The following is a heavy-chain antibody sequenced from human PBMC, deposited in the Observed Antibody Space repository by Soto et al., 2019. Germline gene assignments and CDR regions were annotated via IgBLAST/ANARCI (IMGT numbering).Heavy chain of an antibody. J-gene: IGHJ6*02. Sequence: QVQVLESGGGVVQTRRSLRLSCTAYGFTFSSYGMHWVRHAPGKGLEWVAAIWYDGSNKYYADSVKGRTTISRDNYKNTLYLQMNGLRGEDTAVYYCARDRGGPPLRYYYGMDVWGQGTTVTVSS. CDR2: IWYDGSNK. D-gene: IGHD2-15*01. V-gene: IGHV3-33*01. CDR1: GFTFSSYG. CDR3: ARDRGGPPLRYYYGMDV.